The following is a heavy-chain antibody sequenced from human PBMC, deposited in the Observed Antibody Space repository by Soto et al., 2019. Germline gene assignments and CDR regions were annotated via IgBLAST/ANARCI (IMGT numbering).Heavy chain of an antibody. CDR2: ISYDGSNK. CDR1: GFTFSSYG. Sequence: GGSLRLSCAASGFTFSSYGMHWVRQAPGKGLEWVAVISYDGSNKYYADSVKGRFTISRDNSKNTLYLQMNSLRAEDTAVYYCAKDVRGFWSGYYDYWGQGTLVTVSS. CDR3: AKDVRGFWSGYYDY. D-gene: IGHD3-3*01. J-gene: IGHJ4*02. V-gene: IGHV3-30*18.